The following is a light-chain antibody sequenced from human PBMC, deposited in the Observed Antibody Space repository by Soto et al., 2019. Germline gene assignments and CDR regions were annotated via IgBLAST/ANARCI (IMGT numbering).Light chain of an antibody. CDR3: SSYAGTNIDVV. CDR1: SNDVGGYVY. CDR2: EVN. V-gene: IGLV2-8*01. J-gene: IGLJ2*01. Sequence: QSALTQPPSASGSPGQSVTISCTGTSNDVGGYVYVSWYHQYPGKAPKLMIYEVNKRASGVPDRFSGSKSGNTASLTVSGLQAEAEADYYCSSYAGTNIDVVFGGGTKPPS.